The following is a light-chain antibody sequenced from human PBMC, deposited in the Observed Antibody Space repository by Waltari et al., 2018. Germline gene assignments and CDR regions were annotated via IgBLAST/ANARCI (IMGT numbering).Light chain of an antibody. Sequence: QSVLTQPPSVSAAPGQKVTISCSGSSSNIGNSYVSWYQQLPGTAPKLLIYDNNNRPSGIPDRFSGSKSGTSATLGITGLQTGDEADYYCGTWDSSLSAVVFGGGTKLTV. V-gene: IGLV1-51*01. CDR2: DNN. CDR1: SSNIGNSY. J-gene: IGLJ2*01. CDR3: GTWDSSLSAVV.